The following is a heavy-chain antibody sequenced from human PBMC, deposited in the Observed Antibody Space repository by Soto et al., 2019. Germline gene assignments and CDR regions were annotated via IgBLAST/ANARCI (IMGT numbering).Heavy chain of an antibody. D-gene: IGHD3-16*01. V-gene: IGHV3-30*18. J-gene: IGHJ4*02. Sequence: GGSLRLSCAASGFTFSSYGMHWVRQAPGKGLEWVAVISYDGSNKYYADSVKGRFTISRDNSKNTLYLQMNSLRAEDTVVYYCAKDRWGSRPQYYFDYWGQGTLVTGSS. CDR2: ISYDGSNK. CDR3: AKDRWGSRPQYYFDY. CDR1: GFTFSSYG.